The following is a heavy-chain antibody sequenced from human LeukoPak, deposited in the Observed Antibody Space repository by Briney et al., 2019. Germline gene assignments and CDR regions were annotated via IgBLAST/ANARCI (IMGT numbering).Heavy chain of an antibody. CDR1: GFTFSSYG. CDR2: ISSSSYTI. V-gene: IGHV3-48*01. CDR3: AIITGTTADAFDI. Sequence: GGSLRLSCAASGFTFSSYGMSWVRQAPGKGLEWVSYISSSSYTIYYAASVKGRFTISRDNAKNSLYLQMNSLRAEDTAVYYCAIITGTTADAFDIWGQGTMVTVSS. J-gene: IGHJ3*02. D-gene: IGHD1-20*01.